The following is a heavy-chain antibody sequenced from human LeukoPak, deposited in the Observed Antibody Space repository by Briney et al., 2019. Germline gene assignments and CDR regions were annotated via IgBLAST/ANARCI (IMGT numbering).Heavy chain of an antibody. D-gene: IGHD1-20*01. V-gene: IGHV3-7*01. J-gene: IGHJ6*03. CDR3: ARERYNWNYYYYYMDV. Sequence: GGSLRLSCAASGFTFSTSWMNWVRQAPGKGLEWVASINEDGSEKYYVDSVKGRFTISRDNAKNSLYLQMNRLRAEDTAVYYCARERYNWNYYYYYMDVWGKGTTVTVSS. CDR2: INEDGSEK. CDR1: GFTFSTSW.